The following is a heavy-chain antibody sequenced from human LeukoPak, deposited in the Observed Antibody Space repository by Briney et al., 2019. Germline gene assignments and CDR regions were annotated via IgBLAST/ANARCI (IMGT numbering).Heavy chain of an antibody. Sequence: SETLSLTCAVSGGSISSSNWWSWVRQPPGKGLEWIGEIYHSGSTNYNPSLKSRVTISVDKSKNQFSLKLSSVPAADTAVYYCARESPIVVVPADGDYWGQGTLVTVSS. CDR3: ARESPIVVVPADGDY. CDR2: IYHSGST. J-gene: IGHJ4*02. D-gene: IGHD2-2*01. CDR1: GGSISSSNW. V-gene: IGHV4-4*02.